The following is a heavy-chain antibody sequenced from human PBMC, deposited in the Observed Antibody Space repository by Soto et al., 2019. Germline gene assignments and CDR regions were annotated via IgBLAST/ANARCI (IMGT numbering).Heavy chain of an antibody. CDR2: INHSGST. CDR3: ARGLGEINLYYYYYYMDV. CDR1: CGSFSDYY. V-gene: IGHV4-34*01. D-gene: IGHD2-21*01. J-gene: IGHJ6*03. Sequence: SLTMSVTYGVYCGSFSDYYWSWISQTQGKGLEWIGEINHSGSTNYNPSLKSRVTISVDTSKNQFSLKLSSVTAADTAVYYCARGLGEINLYYYYYYMDVWGKGTTVTAP.